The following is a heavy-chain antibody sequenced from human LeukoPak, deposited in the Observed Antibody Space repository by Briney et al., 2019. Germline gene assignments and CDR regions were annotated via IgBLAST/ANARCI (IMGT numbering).Heavy chain of an antibody. D-gene: IGHD6-13*01. CDR1: GGTFSSYA. CDR2: IIPIFGTA. CDR3: ARDSKTRSSSWPDDAFDI. J-gene: IGHJ3*02. V-gene: IGHV1-69*05. Sequence: SVKVSCXASGGTFSSYAISWVRQAPGQGLEWMGRIIPIFGTANYAQKFQGRVTITTDESTSTAYMELSSLRSEDTAVYYCARDSKTRSSSWPDDAFDIWGQGTMVTVSS.